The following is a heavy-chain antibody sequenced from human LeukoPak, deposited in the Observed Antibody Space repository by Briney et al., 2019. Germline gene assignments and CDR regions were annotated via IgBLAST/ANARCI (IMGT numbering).Heavy chain of an antibody. CDR2: TIPIFGTA. V-gene: IGHV1-69*05. Sequence: SVKVSCKASGGTFSSNVINWVRQAPGQGLEWMGGTIPIFGTANYAQKFQGRVTITTDESTSTAYMELSSLRSDDTAVYYCARGSPYCGSTSCQTAYYYYYMDVWGKGTTVTVSS. J-gene: IGHJ6*03. CDR3: ARGSPYCGSTSCQTAYYYYYMDV. CDR1: GGTFSSNV. D-gene: IGHD2-2*01.